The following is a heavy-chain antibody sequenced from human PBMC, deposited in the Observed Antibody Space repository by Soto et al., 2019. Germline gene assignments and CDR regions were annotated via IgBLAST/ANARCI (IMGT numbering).Heavy chain of an antibody. CDR2: IIPILGIA. CDR3: ARVTGPTRVGWFAP. J-gene: IGHJ5*02. Sequence: QVQLVQSGAEVKKPGSSVKVSCKASGGTFSSYTISWVRQAPGQGLEWMGRIIPILGIANYAQKFQGRVTXXAXKXXSPAYMERSSLRSEDTAVYCCARVTGPTRVGWFAPWGKGTLVTVSS. V-gene: IGHV1-69*02. D-gene: IGHD1-20*01. CDR1: GGTFSSYT.